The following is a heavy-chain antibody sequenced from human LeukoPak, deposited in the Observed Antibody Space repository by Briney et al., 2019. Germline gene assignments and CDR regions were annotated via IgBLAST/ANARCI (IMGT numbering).Heavy chain of an antibody. V-gene: IGHV1-2*02. D-gene: IGHD3-3*01. CDR3: ARTNYDFWSGYYPD. J-gene: IGHJ4*02. CDR2: INPNSGGT. Sequence: ASVKVSCTASGYTFTGYYMHWVRQAPGQGLEWMGWINPNSGGTNYAQKFQGRVTMTRDTSISTAYMELSRLRSDDTAVYYCARTNYDFWSGYYPDWGQGTLVTVSS. CDR1: GYTFTGYY.